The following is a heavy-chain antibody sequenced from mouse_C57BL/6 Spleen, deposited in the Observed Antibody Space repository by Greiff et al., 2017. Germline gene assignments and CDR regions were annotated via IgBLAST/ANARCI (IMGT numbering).Heavy chain of an antibody. J-gene: IGHJ3*01. CDR2: ISSGSSTI. Sequence: EVKLMESGGGLVKPGGSLKISCAASGFTFSDYGMHWVRQAPGKGLEWVADISSGSSTIYYEDTVKGRFTISNDNAKNTLYLQMTSLRSEDTAMYYCARPLYDSTMGIAYWGQGTLVTVSA. CDR1: GFTFSDYG. V-gene: IGHV5-17*01. D-gene: IGHD2-1*01. CDR3: ARPLYDSTMGIAY.